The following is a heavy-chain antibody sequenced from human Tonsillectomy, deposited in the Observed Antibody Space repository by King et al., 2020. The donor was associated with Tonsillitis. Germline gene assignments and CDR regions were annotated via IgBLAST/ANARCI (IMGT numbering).Heavy chain of an antibody. Sequence: VQLVESGGGVVQPGRSLRLSCAASGFTFSSYGMHWVRQAPGKGLEWGAVMSDDGFNKYYADSVKGRFTISRDNSKNTLYLQINSLRPEDTAVYYCAKDRAAGGLPAGYWGQGTLVTVSS. D-gene: IGHD6-13*01. V-gene: IGHV3-30*18. CDR3: AKDRAAGGLPAGY. CDR2: MSDDGFNK. CDR1: GFTFSSYG. J-gene: IGHJ4*02.